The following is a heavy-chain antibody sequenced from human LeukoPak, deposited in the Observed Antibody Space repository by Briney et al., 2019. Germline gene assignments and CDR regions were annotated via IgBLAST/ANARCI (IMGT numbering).Heavy chain of an antibody. Sequence: GGSLRLSCEASGLIFNNYALHSVRQSSGKGLEWASGIGSRGGGTYYADSVKGRFTISRDTSKDTVYLQMDSLRAEDTAIYYCAKIHQNRVVVGAKGAFDIWGQGTVVTVSS. CDR1: GLIFNNYA. D-gene: IGHD2-15*01. CDR3: AKIHQNRVVVGAKGAFDI. V-gene: IGHV3-23*01. J-gene: IGHJ3*02. CDR2: IGSRGGGT.